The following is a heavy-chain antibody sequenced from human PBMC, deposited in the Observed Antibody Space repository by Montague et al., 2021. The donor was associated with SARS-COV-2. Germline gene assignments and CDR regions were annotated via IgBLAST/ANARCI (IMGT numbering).Heavy chain of an antibody. CDR2: IYYSGST. D-gene: IGHD6-19*01. V-gene: IGHV4-39*07. Sequence: SETLSLTCTVSGGSISSSSYYWGWIRQPPGKGLEWIASIYYSGSTYYNLSLKSRVTLSVDTSENHFSLKLSSVTAADTAVYYCARERSSGWDWGQGTLVTVSS. J-gene: IGHJ4*02. CDR1: GGSISSSSYY. CDR3: ARERSSGWD.